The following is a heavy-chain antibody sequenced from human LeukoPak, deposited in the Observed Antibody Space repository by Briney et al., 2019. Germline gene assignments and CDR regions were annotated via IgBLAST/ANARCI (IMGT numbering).Heavy chain of an antibody. CDR3: ARGLVGLRYFDWSR. V-gene: IGHV4-4*07. Sequence: SETLSLTCTVSGGSISSYFWSWIRQPAGKGLEWIGRIYTSGTTNYNTTLKSRLTMSVDTSKNQFSLRLSSVTAADTAVYYCARGLVGLRYFDWSRWGQGTLVTVSS. D-gene: IGHD3-9*01. CDR2: IYTSGTT. CDR1: GGSISSYF. J-gene: IGHJ4*02.